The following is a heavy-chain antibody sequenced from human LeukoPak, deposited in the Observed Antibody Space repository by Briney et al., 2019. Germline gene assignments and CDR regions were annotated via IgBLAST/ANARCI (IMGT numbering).Heavy chain of an antibody. J-gene: IGHJ4*02. CDR2: IYTSGST. Sequence: SETLSLTCTVSGGSISSYYWSRIRQPAGKGLEWIGRIYTSGSTKYNTSLKSRVTMSVDTSKNQFSLKLSSVTAADTAVYYCARGLDYGDPYFDYWGQGTLVTVSS. D-gene: IGHD4-17*01. CDR1: GGSISSYY. CDR3: ARGLDYGDPYFDY. V-gene: IGHV4-4*07.